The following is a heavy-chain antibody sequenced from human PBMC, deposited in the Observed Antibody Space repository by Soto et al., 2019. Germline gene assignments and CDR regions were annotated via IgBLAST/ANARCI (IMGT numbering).Heavy chain of an antibody. D-gene: IGHD3-9*01. V-gene: IGHV1-18*01. CDR1: GYTFTSYG. J-gene: IGHJ4*02. CDR3: ARDRRRYFDWLLPFDY. CDR2: ISAYNGNT. Sequence: VASVKVSCKASGYTFTSYGISWVRQAPGQGLEWMGWISAYNGNTNYAQKLQGRVTMTTDTSTSTAYMELRSLRSDDTAVYYCARDRRRYFDWLLPFDYWGQGTLVTVSS.